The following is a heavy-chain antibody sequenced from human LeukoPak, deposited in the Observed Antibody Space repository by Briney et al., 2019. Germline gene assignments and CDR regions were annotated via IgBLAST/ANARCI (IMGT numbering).Heavy chain of an antibody. CDR2: ISSSSSTI. D-gene: IGHD2-15*01. Sequence: GGSLRLSCAASGFTFSSYSMNWVRQAPGKGLEWVSYISSSSSTIYYADSVKGRFTISRDNAKNSLYLQMNSLRAEDTAVYYCARAPKDCSGGSCYFPGYWGRGTLVTVSS. CDR3: ARAPKDCSGGSCYFPGY. CDR1: GFTFSSYS. J-gene: IGHJ4*02. V-gene: IGHV3-48*01.